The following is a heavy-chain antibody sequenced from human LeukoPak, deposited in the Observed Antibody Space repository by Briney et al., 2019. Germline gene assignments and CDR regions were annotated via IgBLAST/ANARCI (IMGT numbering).Heavy chain of an antibody. D-gene: IGHD3-10*01. J-gene: IGHJ6*02. CDR2: ISYDGSNK. V-gene: IGHV3-30*18. CDR3: AKDYMVRGYDYYDGMDV. CDR1: GFTFSSYG. Sequence: PRGSLRLSCAASGFTFSSYGMHWVRQAPGKGLEWVAVISYDGSNKYYADSVNGRFTISRDNSKNTLYLQMNSLRAEDTAVYYCAKDYMVRGYDYYDGMDVWGQGTTVTVSS.